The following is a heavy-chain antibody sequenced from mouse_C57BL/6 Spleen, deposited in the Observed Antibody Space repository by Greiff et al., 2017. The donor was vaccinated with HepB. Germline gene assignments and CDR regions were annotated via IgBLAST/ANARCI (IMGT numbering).Heavy chain of an antibody. D-gene: IGHD2-5*01. CDR2: IDPSDSYT. Sequence: QVQLQQPGAELVKPGASVKLSCKASGYTFTSYWMQWVKQRPGQGLEWIGEIDPSDSYTNYNQKFKGKATLTVDTSSSTAYMQLSSLTSEDSAVYYCARRSNWFAYWGQGTLVTVSA. J-gene: IGHJ3*01. CDR1: GYTFTSYW. V-gene: IGHV1-50*01. CDR3: ARRSNWFAY.